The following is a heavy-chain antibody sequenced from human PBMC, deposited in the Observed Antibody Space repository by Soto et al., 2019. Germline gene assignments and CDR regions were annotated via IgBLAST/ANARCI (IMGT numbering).Heavy chain of an antibody. CDR2: INAGIGNT. CDR3: ARAVAVPADFDY. J-gene: IGHJ4*02. CDR1: GYTFTGYA. D-gene: IGHD6-19*01. V-gene: IGHV1-3*05. Sequence: QVQLVQSGAEEKKPGASVKVSCKASGYTFTGYAMHWVRQAPGQRLEWMGWINAGIGNTKYSQKFQSRVTITRDTSASTAYMELSSLRSEDTAVYYCARAVAVPADFDYWGQGTLVTVS.